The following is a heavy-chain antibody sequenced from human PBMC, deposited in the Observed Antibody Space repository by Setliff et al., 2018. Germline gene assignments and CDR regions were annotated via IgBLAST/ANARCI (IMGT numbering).Heavy chain of an antibody. J-gene: IGHJ4*02. D-gene: IGHD2-21*02. Sequence: KTSEILSLTCTVSGDSISSSNYYWAWIRQSPGQGLEWIGCIYYAGSTNYNPSLKSRVTISVDTSKNQFSLKLSSVAAADTAVYYCARGFDVCGGGACYTDGPYYFDYWGLGTLVTVSS. CDR3: ARGFDVCGGGACYTDGPYYFDY. CDR2: IYYAGST. CDR1: GDSISSSNYY. V-gene: IGHV4-39*07.